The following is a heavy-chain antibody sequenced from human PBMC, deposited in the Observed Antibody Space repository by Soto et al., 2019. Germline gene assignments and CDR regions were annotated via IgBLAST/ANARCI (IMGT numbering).Heavy chain of an antibody. J-gene: IGHJ4*02. Sequence: SETLSLTCTVSGGSVTSDNYYWSWIRQPPGKGLEWIAYIFYSGSTNYNPSLRSRVTISVDASKNQFSLKLSSVTAADTAVYYCARGPTMTTDYWGQGTLVTVSS. CDR2: IFYSGST. CDR1: GGSVTSDNYY. CDR3: ARGPTMTTDY. D-gene: IGHD4-17*01. V-gene: IGHV4-61*01.